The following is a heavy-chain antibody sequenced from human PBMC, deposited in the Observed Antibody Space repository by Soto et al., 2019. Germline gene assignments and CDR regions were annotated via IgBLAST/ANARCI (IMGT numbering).Heavy chain of an antibody. CDR2: LFDSGAT. D-gene: IGHD3-16*01. J-gene: IGHJ4*02. Sequence: QLQLQESGPGLVKPSETLSLACTDSGGSIRSNSYYWDWIRHPPGKGLEWIGSLFDSGATYHNPSLQMRVTRALDTSKIPFSLHRLSVTAADTAVYYCARHGANVSVCGVSAGSNYRGQGTLVTVSS. V-gene: IGHV4-39*01. CDR3: ARHGANVSVCGVSAGSNY. CDR1: GGSIRSNSYY.